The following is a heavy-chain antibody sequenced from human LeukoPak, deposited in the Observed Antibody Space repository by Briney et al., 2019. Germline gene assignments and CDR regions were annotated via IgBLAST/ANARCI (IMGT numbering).Heavy chain of an antibody. J-gene: IGHJ4*02. CDR1: GFSFSAYW. Sequence: GGSLRLSCAASGFSFSAYWMHWVRQAPGKGLVWVSRINNEGTGTDYADSVRGRFTISIVNVENTLYLQMNSLSADDTAMYYCVRYDVDARRFDYWGQGTLVTVSS. CDR3: VRYDVDARRFDY. CDR2: INNEGTGT. V-gene: IGHV3-74*01. D-gene: IGHD2-8*01.